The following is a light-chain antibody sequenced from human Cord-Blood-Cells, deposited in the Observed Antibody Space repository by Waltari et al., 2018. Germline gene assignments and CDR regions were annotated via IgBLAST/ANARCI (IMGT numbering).Light chain of an antibody. Sequence: DIVMTQSPLSLPVPSGEPAFISSRSSQSLLHSKGYNYLYWYLQKPGQSPQLLIYFGSNRASGVPDRFSGSGSGTDFTLKISGVEAENVGVYYCMQALQTLTVGGGTKVEIK. CDR2: FGS. V-gene: IGKV2-28*01. J-gene: IGKJ4*01. CDR1: QSLLHSKGYNY. CDR3: MQALQTLT.